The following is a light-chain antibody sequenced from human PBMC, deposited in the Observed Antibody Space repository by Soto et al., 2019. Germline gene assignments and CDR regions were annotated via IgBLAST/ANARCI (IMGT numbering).Light chain of an antibody. Sequence: EIVLTQSPGTLSLSPGESATLSCRASQSVDNNYVAWYQQKPGQAPTLLIHGASYRAAGIPDRFSGSGSGTDFTLTISRLEPEDFAVFHCQQYGNSPRTFGQGTKVDIK. V-gene: IGKV3-20*01. CDR3: QQYGNSPRT. CDR1: QSVDNNY. J-gene: IGKJ1*01. CDR2: GAS.